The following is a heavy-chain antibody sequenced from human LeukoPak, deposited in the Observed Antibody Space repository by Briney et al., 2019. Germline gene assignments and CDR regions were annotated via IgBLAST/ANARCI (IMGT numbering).Heavy chain of an antibody. Sequence: PSETLSLTCTVSGGSISSGDYYWSWIRQPPGKGLEWIGYIYYSGSTYYNPSLKSRLTISVDTSKDQFSLKLSSVTAADTAVYYCARDGATMVRGVIRDWGQGTLVTVSS. J-gene: IGHJ4*02. CDR2: IYYSGST. CDR1: GGSISSGDYY. V-gene: IGHV4-30-4*01. CDR3: ARDGATMVRGVIRD. D-gene: IGHD3-10*01.